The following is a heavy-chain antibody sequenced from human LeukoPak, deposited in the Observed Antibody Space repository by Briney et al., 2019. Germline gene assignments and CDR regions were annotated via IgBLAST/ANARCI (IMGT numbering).Heavy chain of an antibody. CDR3: ARIYPAITPHDAFDI. D-gene: IGHD1-14*01. CDR1: GGSISSNY. CDR2: IFYSGST. J-gene: IGHJ3*02. V-gene: IGHV4-59*01. Sequence: SETLSLTCTVSGGSISSNYWSWIRQPPGKRLEWIGYIFYSGSTNCNPSLKSRVTISLDTSKNQFSLILGSVTAADTAVYYCARIYPAITPHDAFDIWGQGTMVTVSS.